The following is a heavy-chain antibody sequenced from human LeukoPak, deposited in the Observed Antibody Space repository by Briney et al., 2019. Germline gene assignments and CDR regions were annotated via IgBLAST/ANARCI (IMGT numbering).Heavy chain of an antibody. CDR2: ISGSGSTI. CDR3: AREGITIFGVANSNWFDP. J-gene: IGHJ5*02. V-gene: IGHV3-11*01. CDR1: GFSFSDHY. Sequence: MPGGSLRLSCAASGFSFSDHYISWIRQAPGKGLEGVSYISGSGSTIYYAASVRGRFTISRDNAKNSLYLQMNSLRAEDTAIYYCAREGITIFGVANSNWFDPWGQGTLVTVSS. D-gene: IGHD3-3*01.